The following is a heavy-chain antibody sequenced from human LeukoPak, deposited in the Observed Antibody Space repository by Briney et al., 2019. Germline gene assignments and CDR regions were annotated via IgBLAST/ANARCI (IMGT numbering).Heavy chain of an antibody. V-gene: IGHV3-23*01. CDR3: AKMQGYFDY. CDR1: GFTFSGNG. CDR2: VTGDGATT. J-gene: IGHJ4*02. Sequence: PGGSLRLSCAASGFTFSGNGMSWVRQAPGKGPEWVSGVTGDGATTYCADSVKGRFTISRDNSKNTVYLQMNSLRAEDTAFYYCAKMQGYFDYWSQGTLVTVSA.